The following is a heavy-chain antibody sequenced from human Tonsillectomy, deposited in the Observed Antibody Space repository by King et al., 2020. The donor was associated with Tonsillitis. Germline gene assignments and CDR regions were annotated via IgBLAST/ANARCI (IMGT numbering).Heavy chain of an antibody. CDR3: ARTGYSRGWYDI. D-gene: IGHD6-13*01. J-gene: IGHJ5*02. CDR2: IIPILGIA. CDR1: VGTFSSYA. Sequence: HVQLVESRAEVKKPGSSVKVSCKASVGTFSSYAISWVRQAPGQGIEWMGRIIPILGIANYEQKFQGRVTITADKSTSTAYMELSSLRSEDTAVYYCARTGYSRGWYDIWGQGTLVTVSS. V-gene: IGHV1-69*09.